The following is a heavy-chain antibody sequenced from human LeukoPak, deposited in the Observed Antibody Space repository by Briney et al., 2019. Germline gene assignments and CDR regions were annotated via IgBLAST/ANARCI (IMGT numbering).Heavy chain of an antibody. J-gene: IGHJ5*02. Sequence: SETLSLTCTVSGGSISSYYWSWIRQPPGKGLEWIGYIYYSGSTNCNPSLKSRVTISVDTSKNQFSLKLSSVTAADTAVYYCARVESYYYDSSGYYHWGQGTLVTVSS. D-gene: IGHD3-22*01. CDR2: IYYSGST. CDR1: GGSISSYY. CDR3: ARVESYYYDSSGYYH. V-gene: IGHV4-59*08.